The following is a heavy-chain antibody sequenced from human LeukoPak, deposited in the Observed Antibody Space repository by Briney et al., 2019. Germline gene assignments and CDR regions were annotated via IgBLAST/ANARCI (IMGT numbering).Heavy chain of an antibody. V-gene: IGHV1-3*01. CDR2: INAGNDDT. CDR1: GYTFTNYA. Sequence: GASVKVSCKASGYTFTNYAMHWVRQAPGQRLEWMGWINAGNDDTKYSQKFQGRVTITRDTSATTAYMELSSLRSEDTAVYYCARYGLYCSGGSCPYGMDVWGQGTTVTVSS. D-gene: IGHD2-15*01. CDR3: ARYGLYCSGGSCPYGMDV. J-gene: IGHJ6*02.